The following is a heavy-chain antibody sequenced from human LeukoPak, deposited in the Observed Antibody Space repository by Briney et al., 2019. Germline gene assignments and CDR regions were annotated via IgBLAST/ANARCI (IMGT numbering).Heavy chain of an antibody. D-gene: IGHD1-1*01. CDR1: TFTFSSYG. V-gene: IGHV3-33*06. CDR2: IWHDGRTK. Sequence: GGSLTLSCAASTFTFSSYGMQWVRQAPGKGLEWVAGIWHDGRTKYFADFAQGRFTISRDNSQNTLYLQINSRRVEETAVYYCAKDRTGAWTLDAFDIWGQGTMVTVSS. J-gene: IGHJ3*02. CDR3: AKDRTGAWTLDAFDI.